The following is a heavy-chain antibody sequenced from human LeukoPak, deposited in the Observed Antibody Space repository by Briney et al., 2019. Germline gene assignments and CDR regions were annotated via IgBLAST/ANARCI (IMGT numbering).Heavy chain of an antibody. J-gene: IGHJ6*03. CDR1: GDSVNSGNYY. CDR3: ARANRAYGDYRSYYYFMDV. V-gene: IGHV4-61*02. Sequence: PSQTLSLTCTVSGDSVNSGNYYWIWIRQPAGKGLEWIGRIYTSGIANYNPSLKSRVTISVDKSKNQFSLKLSSVTAADTAVYYCARANRAYGDYRSYYYFMDVWGKGTTVTISS. D-gene: IGHD4-17*01. CDR2: IYTSGIA.